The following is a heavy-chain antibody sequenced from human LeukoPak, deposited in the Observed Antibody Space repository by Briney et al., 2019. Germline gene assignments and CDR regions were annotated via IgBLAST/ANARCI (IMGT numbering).Heavy chain of an antibody. D-gene: IGHD3-22*01. J-gene: IGHJ4*02. Sequence: PGGSLRLSCAASGFPFSNYAMSWVRHTPGKGLEWVSAISDSGGSTYSADSVKGRFTISRDNSKNTLYLQMNSLRAEDTAVYYCAKDNTGGYYDSSGYYSFDYWGQGTLVTVSS. CDR1: GFPFSNYA. CDR3: AKDNTGGYYDSSGYYSFDY. CDR2: ISDSGGST. V-gene: IGHV3-23*01.